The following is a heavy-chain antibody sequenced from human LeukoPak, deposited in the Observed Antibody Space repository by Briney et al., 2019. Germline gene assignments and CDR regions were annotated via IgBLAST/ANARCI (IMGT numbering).Heavy chain of an antibody. Sequence: ASVKVSCKASGYTFTGYYMHWVRQAPGQGLKWMGWINPNSGGTNYAQKFQGRVTMTRDTSISTAYMELSRLRSDDTAVYYCARASAGIVVVVAAFDYWGQGTLVTVSS. J-gene: IGHJ4*02. CDR3: ARASAGIVVVVAAFDY. D-gene: IGHD2-15*01. V-gene: IGHV1-2*02. CDR2: INPNSGGT. CDR1: GYTFTGYY.